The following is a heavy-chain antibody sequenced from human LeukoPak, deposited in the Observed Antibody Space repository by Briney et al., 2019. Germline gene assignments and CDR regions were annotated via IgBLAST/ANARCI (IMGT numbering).Heavy chain of an antibody. CDR1: GFTFSTYA. D-gene: IGHD3-10*01. CDR2: IGGSGDTT. Sequence: PGGSLRLSCAASGFTFSTYAMSWVRQAPGKGLEWVSSIGGSGDTTYYADAVKGRFTISRDNSKNTLYLQMNSLRVDDTAVYYCAKLLRGTVVPFYECWGQGTLVTVSS. CDR3: AKLLRGTVVPFYEC. J-gene: IGHJ4*02. V-gene: IGHV3-23*01.